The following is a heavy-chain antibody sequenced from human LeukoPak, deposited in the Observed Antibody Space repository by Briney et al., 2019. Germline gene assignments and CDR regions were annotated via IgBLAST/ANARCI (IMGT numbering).Heavy chain of an antibody. D-gene: IGHD1-7*01. CDR2: IYYSGST. CDR3: ARETTAFDTWFDP. CDR1: GGSISSGGYY. J-gene: IGHJ5*02. V-gene: IGHV4-31*03. Sequence: SETLSLTCTVSGGSISSGGYYWSWIRQHPGKGLEWIVYIYYSGSTYYNPSLKSRVTISVDTSKNQFSLKLSSVTAAHTAGYYCARETTAFDTWFDPWGQGTLVSVSS.